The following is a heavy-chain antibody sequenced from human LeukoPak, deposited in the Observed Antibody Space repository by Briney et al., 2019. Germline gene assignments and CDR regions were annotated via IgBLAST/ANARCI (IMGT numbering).Heavy chain of an antibody. Sequence: GGSLRLSCAGSGFTFSRYGFNWVRQAPGKGLEWVSGISWNSGSIGYADSVKGRFTISRDNAKNSLYLQMNSLRAEDMALYYCAKDRRSGFDAFDIWGQGTMVTVSS. V-gene: IGHV3-9*03. D-gene: IGHD5-24*01. J-gene: IGHJ3*02. CDR3: AKDRRSGFDAFDI. CDR1: GFTFSRYG. CDR2: ISWNSGSI.